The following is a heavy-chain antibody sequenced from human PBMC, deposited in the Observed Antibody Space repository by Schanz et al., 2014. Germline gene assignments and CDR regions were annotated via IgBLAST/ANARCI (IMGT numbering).Heavy chain of an antibody. CDR1: GFTFNNFN. Sequence: EVQLVESGGGLVKPGGSLRLSCAASGFTFNNFNMNWVRQAPGKGLEWVSSISSSGSSIYYADSVKGRFTISRDNANNSLFLRMNSLRAEDTAVYYCAGAVATIRADSFDIWGQGTMVTVSS. V-gene: IGHV3-21*06. CDR2: ISSSGSSI. CDR3: AGAVATIRADSFDI. D-gene: IGHD5-12*01. J-gene: IGHJ3*02.